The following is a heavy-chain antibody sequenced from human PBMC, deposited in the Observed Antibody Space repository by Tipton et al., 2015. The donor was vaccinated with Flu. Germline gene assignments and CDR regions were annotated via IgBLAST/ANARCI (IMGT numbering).Heavy chain of an antibody. CDR1: GGSISSSSHY. J-gene: IGHJ4*02. V-gene: IGHV4-39*07. D-gene: IGHD3-10*01. CDR3: ARGSGSGTFVIFDY. CDR2: IYYTGYP. Sequence: TLSLTCTVSGGSISSSSHYWGWIRQAPGRGLEWVGSIYYTGYPYYNSSLKSRLAMSVDTSKNQFSLSLSSVTAADTAVYYCARGSGSGTFVIFDYWGQGTLVAVSS.